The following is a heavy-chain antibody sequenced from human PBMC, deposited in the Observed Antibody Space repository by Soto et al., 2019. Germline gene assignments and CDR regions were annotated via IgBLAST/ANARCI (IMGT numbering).Heavy chain of an antibody. J-gene: IGHJ4*02. V-gene: IGHV3-30*18. CDR3: AKDAYDKGIQLWLCHY. CDR1: GFTFSNAW. D-gene: IGHD5-18*01. CDR2: ICYDGSNT. Sequence: GGSLRLSCAATGFTFSNAWMNWVRQAPGKGLEWVAGICYDGSNTYYADSVKGRFTISRDNSKNTLYLQMNSLRAEDTAVYYCAKDAYDKGIQLWLCHYWGQGTLVTVSS.